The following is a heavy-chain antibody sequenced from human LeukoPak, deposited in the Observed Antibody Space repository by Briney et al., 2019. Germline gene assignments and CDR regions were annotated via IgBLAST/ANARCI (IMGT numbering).Heavy chain of an antibody. J-gene: IGHJ4*02. CDR3: ARSPARGYDILTNYNDY. V-gene: IGHV1-18*01. CDR1: GYSFTAYV. CDR2: ISTYNPNT. D-gene: IGHD3-9*01. Sequence: ASVKVSCKASGYSFTAYVISWVRQAPGQGLEWMGWISTYNPNTNYAQKFQGRATMTTDTSTSTVYMELRSLRSDDTAVYYCARSPARGYDILTNYNDYWGQGTLVTVSS.